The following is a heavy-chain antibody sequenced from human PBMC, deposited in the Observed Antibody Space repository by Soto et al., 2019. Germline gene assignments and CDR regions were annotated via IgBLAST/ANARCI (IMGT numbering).Heavy chain of an antibody. Sequence: GGSLRLSCAASGFTFSDYYMSWIRQAPGKGLEWVSYITSSGDTIYYADSVKGRFTLSRDNARNSLHLQMNSLRADDTAVYYCARGRGGYSYRYNYYYYMDVWGKGTTVTVSS. V-gene: IGHV3-11*01. J-gene: IGHJ6*03. CDR3: ARGRGGYSYRYNYYYYMDV. CDR1: GFTFSDYY. D-gene: IGHD5-18*01. CDR2: ITSSGDTI.